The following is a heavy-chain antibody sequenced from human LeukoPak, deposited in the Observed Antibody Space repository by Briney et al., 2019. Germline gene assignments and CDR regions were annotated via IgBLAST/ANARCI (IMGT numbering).Heavy chain of an antibody. Sequence: SETLSLTCTVSGGSINSGSYYYQWIRQPAGKGLEWIGRIYTSGSTNYNPSLKSRVTISVDTSKNQFSLKLSSVTAADTAMYYCARGYYDLLTGYSNGFDYWGQGTLVTVSS. J-gene: IGHJ4*02. V-gene: IGHV4-61*02. D-gene: IGHD3-9*01. CDR1: GGSINSGSYY. CDR3: ARGYYDLLTGYSNGFDY. CDR2: IYTSGST.